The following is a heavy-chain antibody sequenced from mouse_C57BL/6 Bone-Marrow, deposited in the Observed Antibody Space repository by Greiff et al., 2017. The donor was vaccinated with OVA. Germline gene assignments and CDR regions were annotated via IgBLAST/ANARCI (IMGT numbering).Heavy chain of an antibody. D-gene: IGHD2-1*01. CDR2: LNSDGGST. Sequence: DVMLVESGGGLVQPGESLKLSCESNEYEFPSHDMSWVRKTPETRLELVAALNSDGGSTYYPDTMERRFIISRDNTKKTLYLQMSSLRSEDTALYYCARHYGNYPYYAMDYWGQGTSVTVSS. CDR3: ARHYGNYPYYAMDY. CDR1: EYEFPSHD. J-gene: IGHJ4*01. V-gene: IGHV5-2*01.